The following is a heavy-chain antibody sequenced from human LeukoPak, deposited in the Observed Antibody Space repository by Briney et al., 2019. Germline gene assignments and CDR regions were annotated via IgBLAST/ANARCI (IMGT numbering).Heavy chain of an antibody. CDR1: GFTFSSYA. CDR3: AKRRTMVRGVTVGDAFDI. V-gene: IGHV3-23*01. Sequence: GGSLRLSCAASGFTFSSYAMSWVRQAPGKGLEWVSAISGSGGSTYYADSVKGRFTISRDNSKNTLYLQMNSLRAEDTAVYYCAKRRTMVRGVTVGDAFDIWGQGTMVTVSS. CDR2: ISGSGGST. J-gene: IGHJ3*02. D-gene: IGHD3-10*01.